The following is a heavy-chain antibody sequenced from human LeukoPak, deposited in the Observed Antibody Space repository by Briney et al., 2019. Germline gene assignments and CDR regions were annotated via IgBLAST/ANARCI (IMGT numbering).Heavy chain of an antibody. J-gene: IGHJ6*03. CDR2: IYYSGST. Sequence: SETLSLTCTVSGGSTSSYYWSWIRQPPGKGLEWIGYIYYSGSTNYNPSLKSRVTISVDTSKNQFSLKLSSVTAADTAVYSCASSGSGYDYDNYYYYYMDVWGKGTTVTVSS. CDR1: GGSTSSYY. V-gene: IGHV4-59*01. D-gene: IGHD5-12*01. CDR3: ASSGSGYDYDNYYYYYMDV.